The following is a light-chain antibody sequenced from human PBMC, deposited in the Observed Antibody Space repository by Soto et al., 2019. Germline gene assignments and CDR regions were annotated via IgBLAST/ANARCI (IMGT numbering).Light chain of an antibody. CDR2: DAS. V-gene: IGKV1-5*01. CDR3: QQYTNTNNTWM. J-gene: IGKJ2*01. CDR1: QTISTW. Sequence: DIQVTQSPPTLSASVGDRVTITGRASQTISTWMAWYQQKPGKAPKLLVYDASTLQSGVASRFSGSGSGTEYTLIISGLQPDDSATYYCQQYTNTNNTWMFGQGTKLDIK.